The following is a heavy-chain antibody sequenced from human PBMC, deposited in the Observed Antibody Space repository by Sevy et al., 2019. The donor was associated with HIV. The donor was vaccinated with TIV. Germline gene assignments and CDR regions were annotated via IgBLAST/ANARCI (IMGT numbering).Heavy chain of an antibody. CDR3: AATREYYYGNSGYFDY. V-gene: IGHV1-24*01. Sequence: ASVKVSCKVSGYTLTKLSMHWVRQAPGKGLEWMGSFDPEDGERIYAQNFQGRVTMSEDTSTDTAYMDLSSLRSDDTAVYVCAATREYYYGNSGYFDYWGQGTLVTVSS. D-gene: IGHD3-22*01. J-gene: IGHJ4*02. CDR2: FDPEDGER. CDR1: GYTLTKLS.